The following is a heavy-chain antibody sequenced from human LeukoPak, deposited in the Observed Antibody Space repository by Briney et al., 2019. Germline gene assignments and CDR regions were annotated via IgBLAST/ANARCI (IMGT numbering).Heavy chain of an antibody. D-gene: IGHD1-1*01. CDR2: MYYRGST. V-gene: IGHV4-39*07. J-gene: IGHJ6*02. CDR3: ARDAGHQLSRRNYYAMDV. CDR1: GGSINSSSYY. Sequence: SETLSLTCTVSGGSINSSSYYWGWVRQPPGKGLEWIGSMYYRGSTYYNPSLKSRVTISVDTSKNQFSLKLSSVTAADTAAYCCARDAGHQLSRRNYYAMDVWGQGTTVTVSS.